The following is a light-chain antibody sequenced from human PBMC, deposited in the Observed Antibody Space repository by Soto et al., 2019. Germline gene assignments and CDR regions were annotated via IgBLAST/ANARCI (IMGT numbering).Light chain of an antibody. CDR1: ESIRTW. J-gene: IGKJ1*01. CDR3: QQFNTSPWT. Sequence: DIQITQCPSTLSASIGDRVTITCRASESIRTWLAWYQHKPGKAPKFLIYDASSLESGVPSRFSGSGSGTEFTLTISNLQPDDFATYFCQQFNTSPWTFGQGTKVDTK. V-gene: IGKV1-5*01. CDR2: DAS.